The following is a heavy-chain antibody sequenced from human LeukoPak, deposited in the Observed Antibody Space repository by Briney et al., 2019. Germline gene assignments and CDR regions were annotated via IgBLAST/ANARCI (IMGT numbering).Heavy chain of an antibody. D-gene: IGHD4-17*01. V-gene: IGHV3-33*01. J-gene: IGHJ4*02. Sequence: GGSLRLSCAASGFTFSSYGMHWVRQAPGKGLGWVAVIGYDGSNKYYADSVKGRFTISRDNAKNSLYLQMNSLRAEDTAVYYCARDDSYGDYPGFDYWGQGTLVTVSS. CDR1: GFTFSSYG. CDR3: ARDDSYGDYPGFDY. CDR2: IGYDGSNK.